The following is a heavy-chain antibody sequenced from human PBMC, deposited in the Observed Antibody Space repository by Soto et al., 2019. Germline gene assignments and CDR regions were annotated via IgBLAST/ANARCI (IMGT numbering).Heavy chain of an antibody. CDR3: ARERSAPYYYYGMDV. Sequence: GSLRLSCAASGFTVSSNYVSWVRQAPGKGLEWVSVIYSGGSTYYADSVKGRFTISRHNSKNTLYLQMNSLRAEDTAVYYYARERSAPYYYYGMDVWGQGTTVTVSS. J-gene: IGHJ6*02. CDR1: GFTVSSNY. CDR2: IYSGGST. V-gene: IGHV3-53*04.